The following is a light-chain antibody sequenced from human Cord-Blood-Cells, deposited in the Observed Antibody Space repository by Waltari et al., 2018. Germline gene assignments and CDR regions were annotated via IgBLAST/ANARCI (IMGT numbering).Light chain of an antibody. J-gene: IGLJ1*01. CDR3: CSYAGSSTYV. CDR2: EGS. V-gene: IGLV2-23*01. CDR1: SSDVGRYKL. Sequence: QSALTQPASVSGSPGQSITISCTGTSSDVGRYKLVSWYQQHPGKAPKLMIYEGSKTPSVVSNRFSGSKSGNTASLTISGLQAEDEADYYCCSYAGSSTYVFGTGTKVTVL.